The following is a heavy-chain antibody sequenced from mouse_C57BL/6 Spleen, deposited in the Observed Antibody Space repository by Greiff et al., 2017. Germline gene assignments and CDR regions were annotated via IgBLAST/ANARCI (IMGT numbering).Heavy chain of an antibody. CDR2: INPSSGYT. V-gene: IGHV1-7*01. D-gene: IGHD1-1*01. CDR1: GYTFTSYW. J-gene: IGHJ2*01. CDR3: ATYYGSSYAFFDY. Sequence: QVQLQQSGAELAKPGASVKLSCKASGYTFTSYWMHWVKQRPGQGLEWIGYINPSSGYTKCNQKFKDKATLTADKSSSTAYMQLSSLTYEDSAVYYCATYYGSSYAFFDYWGQGTTLTVSS.